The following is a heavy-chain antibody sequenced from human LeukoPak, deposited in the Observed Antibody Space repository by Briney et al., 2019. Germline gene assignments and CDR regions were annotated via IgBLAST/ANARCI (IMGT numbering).Heavy chain of an antibody. V-gene: IGHV4-34*01. CDR1: GGSFSGYY. Sequence: SETLSLTCAVYGGSFSGYYWSWIRQPPGKGLEWIGEINHSGSTNYNPSLKSRVTISVDTSKNQFSLKLSSVTAADTAVYHCARVRSSSWYYKYNWFDPWGQGTLVTVSS. J-gene: IGHJ5*02. CDR3: ARVRSSSWYYKYNWFDP. D-gene: IGHD6-13*01. CDR2: INHSGST.